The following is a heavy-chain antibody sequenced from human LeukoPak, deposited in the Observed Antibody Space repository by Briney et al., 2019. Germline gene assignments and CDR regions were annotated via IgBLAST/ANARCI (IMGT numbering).Heavy chain of an antibody. CDR1: GYTLTELS. CDR2: IIPIFGTA. CDR3: ASPSRYSSGWYQSEYFQH. J-gene: IGHJ1*01. V-gene: IGHV1-69*13. Sequence: GASVKVSCKVSGYTLTELSMHWVRQAPGQGLEWMGGIIPIFGTANYAQKFQGRVTITADESTSTAYMELSSLRSEDTAVYYCASPSRYSSGWYQSEYFQHWGQGTLVTVSS. D-gene: IGHD6-19*01.